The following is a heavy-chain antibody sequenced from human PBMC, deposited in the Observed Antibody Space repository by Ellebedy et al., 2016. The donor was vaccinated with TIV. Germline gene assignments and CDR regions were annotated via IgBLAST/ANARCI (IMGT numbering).Heavy chain of an antibody. J-gene: IGHJ4*02. V-gene: IGHV4-39*07. D-gene: IGHD1-26*01. Sequence: SETLSLTCTVSGGSISSSSYYGVWFRQSPREGLEWIGNIYYSGSTYYNPSLKSRVTISVDTSKNQFSLKLSSVTAADTAVYYCARLVGATPLVDYWGQGTLVTVSS. CDR3: ARLVGATPLVDY. CDR1: GGSISSSSYY. CDR2: IYYSGST.